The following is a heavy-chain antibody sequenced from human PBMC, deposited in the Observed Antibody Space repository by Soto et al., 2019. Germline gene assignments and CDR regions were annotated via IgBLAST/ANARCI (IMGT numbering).Heavy chain of an antibody. CDR1: GGTFSSYA. CDR2: IIPIFGTA. D-gene: IGHD3-22*01. V-gene: IGHV1-69*01. J-gene: IGHJ4*02. CDR3: ARSQYYYYSSRYFCGFDY. Sequence: QVQLVQSGAEVKNPGSSVKVSCKASGGTFSSYAISWVRQAPGQGLEWMGGIIPIFGTANYAQKFQGRVTITADESTSTAYMELSSLRSEDTAVYYCARSQYYYYSSRYFCGFDYWGQGTLVTVSS.